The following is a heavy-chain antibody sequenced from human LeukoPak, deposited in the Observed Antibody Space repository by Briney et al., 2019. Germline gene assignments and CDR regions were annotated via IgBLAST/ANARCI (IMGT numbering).Heavy chain of an antibody. CDR3: ARVRGGDYGDPYGMDV. Sequence: PSETLSLTCAVYGGSFSGYCWSWIRQPPGKGLEWIGEINHSGSTNYNPSLKSRVTISVDTSKNQFSLKLSSVTAADTAVYYCARVRGGDYGDPYGMDVWGQGTTVTVSS. D-gene: IGHD4-17*01. CDR2: INHSGST. CDR1: GGSFSGYC. J-gene: IGHJ6*02. V-gene: IGHV4-34*01.